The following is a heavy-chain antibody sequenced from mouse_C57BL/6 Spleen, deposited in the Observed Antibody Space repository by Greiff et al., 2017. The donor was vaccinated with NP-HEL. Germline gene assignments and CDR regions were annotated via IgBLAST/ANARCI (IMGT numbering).Heavy chain of an antibody. V-gene: IGHV5-4*01. CDR2: ISDGGSYT. D-gene: IGHD4-1*01. CDR3: ARELGRLDYAMDY. J-gene: IGHJ4*01. Sequence: EVNLVESGGGLVKPGGSLKLSCAASGFTFSSYAMSWVRQTPEKRLEWVATISDGGSYTYYPDNVKGRFTISRDNAKNNLYLQMSHLKSEDTAMYYCARELGRLDYAMDYWGQGTSVTVSS. CDR1: GFTFSSYA.